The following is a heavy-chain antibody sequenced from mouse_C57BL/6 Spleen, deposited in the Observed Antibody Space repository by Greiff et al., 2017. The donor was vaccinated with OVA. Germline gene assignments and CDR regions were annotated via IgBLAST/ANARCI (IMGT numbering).Heavy chain of an antibody. V-gene: IGHV1-69*01. J-gene: IGHJ2*01. D-gene: IGHD2-1*01. CDR2: IDPSDSYT. CDR3: ARGGGNCYFDY. Sequence: VQLQQPGAELVMPGASVKLSCKASGYTFTSYWMHWVKQRPGQGLEWIGEIDPSDSYTNYTQKFKGKSTLTVDKSSSTAYMQRSSLTSEDSAVYYCARGGGNCYFDYWGQGTTLTVSS. CDR1: GYTFTSYW.